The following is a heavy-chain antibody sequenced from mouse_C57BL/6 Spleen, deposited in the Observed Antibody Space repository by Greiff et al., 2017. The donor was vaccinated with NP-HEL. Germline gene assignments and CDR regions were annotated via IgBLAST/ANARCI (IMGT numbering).Heavy chain of an antibody. CDR2: ISSGSSTI. D-gene: IGHD2-2*01. Sequence: EVMLVESGGGLVKPGGSLKLSCAASGFTFSDYGMHWVRQAPEKGLEWVAYISSGSSTIYYADTVKGRFTISRDNAKNTLFLQMTSLRSEDTAMYYCARERSTMVTTYFDYWGQGTTLTVSS. V-gene: IGHV5-17*01. CDR1: GFTFSDYG. CDR3: ARERSTMVTTYFDY. J-gene: IGHJ2*01.